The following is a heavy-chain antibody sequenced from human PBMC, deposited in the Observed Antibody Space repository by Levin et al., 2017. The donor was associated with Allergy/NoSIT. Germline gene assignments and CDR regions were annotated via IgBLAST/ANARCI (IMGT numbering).Heavy chain of an antibody. CDR3: ARLATGDYYSYYYMDV. J-gene: IGHJ6*03. Sequence: SETLSLTCTVSGGSISSSSHYWGWIRQPPGMGLEWIGSIYYSGSTYYNPSLKSRLTISVDTSKNQFSLKVNSVTAADTAVYYCARLATGDYYSYYYMDVWGKGTTVTVSS. CDR2: IYYSGST. CDR1: GGSISSSSHY. V-gene: IGHV4-39*01. D-gene: IGHD4-17*01.